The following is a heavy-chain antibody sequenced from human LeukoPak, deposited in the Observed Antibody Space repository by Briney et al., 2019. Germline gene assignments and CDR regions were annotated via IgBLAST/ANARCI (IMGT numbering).Heavy chain of an antibody. CDR2: ISYDGSNK. D-gene: IGHD5-24*01. Sequence: GGSLRLSCAASGFTFSSYGMHWVRQAPGKGLEWVAVISYDGSNKYYADSVKGRFTISRDNSKNTLYLQMNSLRAEDTAVYYCANSRLRWLQLLAPFDYWGQETLVTVSS. CDR1: GFTFSSYG. V-gene: IGHV3-30*18. CDR3: ANSRLRWLQLLAPFDY. J-gene: IGHJ4*02.